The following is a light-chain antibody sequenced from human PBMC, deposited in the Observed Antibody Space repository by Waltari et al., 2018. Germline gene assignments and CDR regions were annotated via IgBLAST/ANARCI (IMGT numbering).Light chain of an antibody. CDR2: GAS. CDR1: QSVGSK. J-gene: IGKJ1*01. CDR3: HQYNNWPRT. V-gene: IGKV3-15*01. Sequence: EIVMTQSPATLSVSPGERATLSCRASQSVGSKLALYQQKPGQAPSLLIYGASTRATGIPARFSGSGSGTEFTLTISSLQSEDFAVYYCHQYNNWPRTFGQGTKVEIK.